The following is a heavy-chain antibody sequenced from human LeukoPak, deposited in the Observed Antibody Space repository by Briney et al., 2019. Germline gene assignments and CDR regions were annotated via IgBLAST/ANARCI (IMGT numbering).Heavy chain of an antibody. CDR3: ARDFYGSAPDY. Sequence: SETLSLTCAVYGGSFRGYYWSWIRQPPGKGLEWSGEINHSGSTIYNPSLQSRVTISVDTSKNHFSLKLNSVTAADTAVYYCARDFYGSAPDYWGQGTLVTVSS. CDR2: INHSGST. CDR1: GGSFRGYY. D-gene: IGHD3-10*01. V-gene: IGHV4-34*01. J-gene: IGHJ4*02.